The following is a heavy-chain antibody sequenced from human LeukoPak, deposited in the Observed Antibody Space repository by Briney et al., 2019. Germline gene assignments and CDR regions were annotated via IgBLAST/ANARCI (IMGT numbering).Heavy chain of an antibody. J-gene: IGHJ4*02. D-gene: IGHD6-6*01. CDR3: AREVRGQLVRDYFDY. CDR2: IHTSGGI. V-gene: IGHV4-4*07. Sequence: PSETLSLTCSVSGASTMSHYWSWIRQPAGKGLEWIGRIHTSGGINYNPSLESRVTMSVDTSKNQFSLKLSSVTAADTAVYYCAREVRGQLVRDYFDYWGQGTLVTVSS. CDR1: GASTMSHY.